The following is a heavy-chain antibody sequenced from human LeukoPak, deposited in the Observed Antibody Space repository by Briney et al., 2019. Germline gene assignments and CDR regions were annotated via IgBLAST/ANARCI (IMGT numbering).Heavy chain of an antibody. Sequence: SETLSLTCSVSGGSISSYYWSWIRQPPGKGLEWIGYMSCTGSTNYSPSLKSRVTISVDTSKNQFSLKLNSVTAADTAVYYCAIGNYDSSGYRAWYFDLWGRGTLVTFSS. CDR2: MSCTGST. CDR3: AIGNYDSSGYRAWYFDL. V-gene: IGHV4-59*01. J-gene: IGHJ2*01. CDR1: GGSISSYY. D-gene: IGHD3-22*01.